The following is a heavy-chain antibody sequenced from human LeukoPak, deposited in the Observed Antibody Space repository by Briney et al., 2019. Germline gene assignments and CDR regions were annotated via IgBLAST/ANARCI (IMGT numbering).Heavy chain of an antibody. Sequence: GGSLRLSCAASGLSFGSFWMSWVRQAPGKGLEWVANINQDGSEKYFVDSVRGRFTISRDNSKNSLHLQMNTLRAEDTAVYYCARERDGRFFDYWGQGTLVTVSS. CDR3: ARERDGRFFDY. V-gene: IGHV3-7*01. D-gene: IGHD5-24*01. CDR1: GLSFGSFW. CDR2: INQDGSEK. J-gene: IGHJ4*02.